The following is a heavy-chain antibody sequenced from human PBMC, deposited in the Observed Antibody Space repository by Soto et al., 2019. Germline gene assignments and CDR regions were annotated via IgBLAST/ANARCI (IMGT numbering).Heavy chain of an antibody. Sequence: QVQLVQSGTEVRKPGASVKVSCKASGYNFVNYGITWVRQAPGQGLERMGWISAYNGNTDYEQKSQGRITMTTDTSTSTAYLELRSMRSDDPAVYYCARDGGNVAALPGGFWGQGTLVSVSS. V-gene: IGHV1-18*01. J-gene: IGHJ4*02. CDR3: ARDGGNVAALPGGF. CDR1: GYNFVNYG. CDR2: ISAYNGNT. D-gene: IGHD3-16*01.